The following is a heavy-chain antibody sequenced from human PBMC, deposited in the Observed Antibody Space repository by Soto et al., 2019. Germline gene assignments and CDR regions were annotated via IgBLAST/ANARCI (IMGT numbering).Heavy chain of an antibody. CDR1: GFSLTTTGVG. V-gene: IGHV2-5*01. CDR3: AHYDSSGYFSHFDS. J-gene: IGHJ4*02. CDR2: GYWNDER. Sequence: QIALQESGPTVVKPTQTLTLTCTFSGFSLTTTGVGVVWIRHAPGKALEWLAMGYWNDERRYSPSLKIRLTITQDTSKNQVVLTMTYMDPVDTATYFCAHYDSSGYFSHFDSWGQGTLVTVSS. D-gene: IGHD3-22*01.